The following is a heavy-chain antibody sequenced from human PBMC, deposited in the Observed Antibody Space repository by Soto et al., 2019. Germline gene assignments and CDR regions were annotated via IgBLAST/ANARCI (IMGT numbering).Heavy chain of an antibody. V-gene: IGHV3-30*18. CDR1: GFTFSSYG. CDR2: ISYDGSNK. D-gene: IGHD6-13*01. J-gene: IGHJ6*02. CDR3: AKGDSSSWYVRYYYYGMDV. Sequence: SLRLSCAASGFTFSSYGMHWVRQAPGKGLEGVAVISYDGSNKYYADSVKGRFTISRDNSKNTLYLQMNSLRAEDTAVYYCAKGDSSSWYVRYYYYGMDVWGQGTTVTVSS.